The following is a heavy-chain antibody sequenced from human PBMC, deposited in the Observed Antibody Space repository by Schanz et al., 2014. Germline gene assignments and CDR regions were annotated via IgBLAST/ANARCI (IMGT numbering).Heavy chain of an antibody. Sequence: QVQLVQSGAEVKKPGSSMKVSCKASGVTFNSYTINWVRQAPGQGLEWMGRIIPILGIANYAQKFQGRVTITRDTSASTAYMELTSLRSEDTAVYFCARDLTVDTGYVVRYYYYGMDVWGQGTTVTVSS. CDR2: IIPILGIA. J-gene: IGHJ6*02. CDR1: GVTFNSYT. CDR3: ARDLTVDTGYVVRYYYYGMDV. D-gene: IGHD5-12*01. V-gene: IGHV1-69*09.